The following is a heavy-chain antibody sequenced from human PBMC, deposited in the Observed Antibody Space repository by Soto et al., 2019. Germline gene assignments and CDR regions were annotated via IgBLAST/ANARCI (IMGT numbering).Heavy chain of an antibody. CDR3: ARAPGYSYGWSH. J-gene: IGHJ4*02. CDR1: GYTFTSYA. D-gene: IGHD5-18*01. CDR2: INAGNGNT. Sequence: QVQLVQSGAEVKKPGASVKVSCKASGYTFTSYAMHWVRQAPGQRLEWMGWINAGNGNTKYSRKFQGRVTITRDTSASTAYMELSSLRSEDTAVYYCARAPGYSYGWSHWGQGTLVTVSS. V-gene: IGHV1-3*01.